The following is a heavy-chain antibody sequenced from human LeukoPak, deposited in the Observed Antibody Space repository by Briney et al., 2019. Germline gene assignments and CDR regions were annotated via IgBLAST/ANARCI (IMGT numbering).Heavy chain of an antibody. D-gene: IGHD2-2*01. CDR3: ASVLGYCSSTSCYGLYYYYYGMDV. CDR1: GGSISSSSYY. V-gene: IGHV4-39*01. CDR2: IYYSGST. Sequence: PSETLSLTCTVSGGSISSSSYYWGWIRQPPGKGLEWIGSIYYSGSTYYNPSLKSRVTISVDTSKNQFSLKLSSVTAADTAVYYCASVLGYCSSTSCYGLYYYYYGMDVWGQGTTVTVSS. J-gene: IGHJ6*02.